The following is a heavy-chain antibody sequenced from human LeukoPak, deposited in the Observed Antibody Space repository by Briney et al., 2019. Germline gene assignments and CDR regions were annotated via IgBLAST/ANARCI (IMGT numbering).Heavy chain of an antibody. D-gene: IGHD6-13*01. CDR1: GYTFTGYY. V-gene: IGHV1-2*02. Sequence: ASVKVSCTASGYTFTGYYMHWVRQAPGQGLEWMGWINPNSGGTNYAQKFQGRVTMTRDTSISTAYMGLSRLRSDDTAVYYCARGYSSSWYSPYYFDYWGQGTLVTVSS. CDR2: INPNSGGT. CDR3: ARGYSSSWYSPYYFDY. J-gene: IGHJ4*02.